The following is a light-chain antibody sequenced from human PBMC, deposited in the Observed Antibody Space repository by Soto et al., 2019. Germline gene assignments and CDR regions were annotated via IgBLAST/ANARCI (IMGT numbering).Light chain of an antibody. CDR1: QSVSRY. J-gene: IGKJ4*01. Sequence: EIVLTQSPATLSLSPGERATLSCRASQSVSRYLVWYQQKPGQAPRLLIYDTSHRATGVPARFSGSGSGTDYTLTIRSLESADFSVYYCQQRSSWPTFGGGTKVEIK. CDR3: QQRSSWPT. CDR2: DTS. V-gene: IGKV3-11*01.